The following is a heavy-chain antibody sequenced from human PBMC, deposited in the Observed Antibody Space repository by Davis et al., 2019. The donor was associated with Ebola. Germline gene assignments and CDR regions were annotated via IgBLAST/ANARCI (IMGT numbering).Heavy chain of an antibody. Sequence: GGSLRLSCAASGFTFSSYSMNWVRQAPGKGLEWVSSISSSSSYIYYADSVKGRFTISRDNAKKAVYLQMNRLRVEDTAVYYCATDSPFDYWGQGTPVTVSS. CDR2: ISSSSSYI. J-gene: IGHJ4*02. D-gene: IGHD3/OR15-3a*01. CDR1: GFTFSSYS. V-gene: IGHV3-21*04. CDR3: ATDSPFDY.